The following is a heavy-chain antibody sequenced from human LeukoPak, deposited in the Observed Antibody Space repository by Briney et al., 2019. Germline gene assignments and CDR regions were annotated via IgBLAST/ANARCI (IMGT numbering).Heavy chain of an antibody. J-gene: IGHJ5*02. CDR1: GYSFTNYW. Sequence: GESLKISCKGSGYSFTNYWIAWVRPMPGKVLEWMGIIHPADSDTRYSPSFQGQVTISADTSISTAYLQWSSLKASDTAMYYCARRGTYYYGSGSKDWFDPWGQGTLVTVSS. CDR2: IHPADSDT. V-gene: IGHV5-51*01. D-gene: IGHD3-10*01. CDR3: ARRGTYYYGSGSKDWFDP.